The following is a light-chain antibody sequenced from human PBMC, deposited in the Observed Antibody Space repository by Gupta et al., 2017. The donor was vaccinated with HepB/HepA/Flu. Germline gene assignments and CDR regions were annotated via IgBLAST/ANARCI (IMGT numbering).Light chain of an antibody. CDR1: QSVLYNSNNKNY. CDR2: WAS. J-gene: IGKJ3*01. V-gene: IGKV4-1*01. Sequence: DIVMTQSPDSLAVSLGERATINCKSSQSVLYNSNNKNYLAWYQQKPGQPPKLLIYWASTRESGVPDRFSGSGSGTDFTLTISSLQAEDVAVYYCQQDDTSPFTFGHGTKVDIK. CDR3: QQDDTSPFT.